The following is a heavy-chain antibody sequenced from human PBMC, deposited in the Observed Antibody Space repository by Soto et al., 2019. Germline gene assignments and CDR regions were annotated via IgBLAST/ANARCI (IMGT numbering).Heavy chain of an antibody. V-gene: IGHV4-38-2*02. Sequence: SETLSLTCSVSGFAISRGYYWSWVRQPPGKGLEWIGSIYPSVSSYHNPSLATRLRLSIDTSKNQFTLNLTSVTAADTALYFCAREKVGTTFFDNWGQGIQVTVYS. CDR3: AREKVGTTFFDN. D-gene: IGHD1-1*01. CDR1: GFAISRGYY. CDR2: IYPSVSS. J-gene: IGHJ4*02.